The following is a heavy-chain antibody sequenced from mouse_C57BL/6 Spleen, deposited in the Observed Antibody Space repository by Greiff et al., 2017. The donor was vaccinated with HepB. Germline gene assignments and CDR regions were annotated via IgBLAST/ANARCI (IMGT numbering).Heavy chain of an antibody. J-gene: IGHJ2*01. V-gene: IGHV2-2*01. D-gene: IGHD1-1*02. Sequence: QVHVKQSGPGLVQPSQSLSITCTVSGFSLTSYGVHWVRQSPGKGLEWLGVIWSGGSTDYNAAFISRLSISKDNSKSQVFFKMNRLQADDTAIYYCARSLRVATVYYFDYWGQGTTLTVSS. CDR3: ARSLRVATVYYFDY. CDR1: GFSLTSYG. CDR2: IWSGGST.